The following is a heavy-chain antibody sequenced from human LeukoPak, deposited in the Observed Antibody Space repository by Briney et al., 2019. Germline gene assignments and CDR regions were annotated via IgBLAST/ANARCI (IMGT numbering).Heavy chain of an antibody. V-gene: IGHV5-10-1*01. D-gene: IGHD5-12*01. J-gene: IGHJ4*02. Sequence: GESLKISCKGSRSSFTNYWISWVRQMPGKGLEWMGRIDPSDSYTNYSPSFQGHVTISADKSISTAYLQWSSLKASDTAMYYCAGGGGYSGYAPYWGQGTLVTVSS. CDR3: AGGGGYSGYAPY. CDR2: IDPSDSYT. CDR1: RSSFTNYW.